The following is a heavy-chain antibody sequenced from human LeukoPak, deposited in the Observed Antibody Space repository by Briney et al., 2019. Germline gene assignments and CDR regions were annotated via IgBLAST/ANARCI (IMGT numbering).Heavy chain of an antibody. V-gene: IGHV3-74*01. CDR1: GFTFSSHL. J-gene: IGHJ4*02. CDR3: ARDWGIAVAIDY. CDR2: VKSDGTAT. Sequence: GGSLRLSCAASGFTFSSHLMHWVRQAQGTGLVWVSSVKSDGTATNYADSVKGRFTISRDNAKNTLYLQMNSLRAEDTAVYYCARDWGIAVAIDYWGQGTLVTVSS. D-gene: IGHD6-19*01.